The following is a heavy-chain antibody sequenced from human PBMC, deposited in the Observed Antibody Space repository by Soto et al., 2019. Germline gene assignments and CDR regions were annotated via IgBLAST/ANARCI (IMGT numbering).Heavy chain of an antibody. D-gene: IGHD6-6*01. CDR3: ARAPGIAARPFDY. Sequence: PSETLSLTCAVSGYSISSGYYWGWIRQPRGQGLEWIGSMFHGGTTYYSPSLKSRVTISVDTSRNQLSLRMTSVTAADTAVYYCARAPGIAARPFDYWGQGTLVTVSS. J-gene: IGHJ4*02. CDR1: GYSISSGYY. V-gene: IGHV4-38-2*01. CDR2: MFHGGTT.